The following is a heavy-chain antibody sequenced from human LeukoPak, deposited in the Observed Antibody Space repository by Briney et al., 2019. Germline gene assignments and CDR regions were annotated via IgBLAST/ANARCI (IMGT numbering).Heavy chain of an antibody. D-gene: IGHD5-24*01. CDR2: INPNSGGT. J-gene: IGHJ5*02. CDR1: GYTFTGYY. V-gene: IGHV1-2*02. Sequence: ASVKVSCKASGYTFTGYYMHWVRQAPGQGLEWMGWINPNSGGTNYAQKFQGRVTMTRDTSISTAYMELSRLGSDDTAVYYCARDREMATMNNWFDPWGQGTLVTVSS. CDR3: ARDREMATMNNWFDP.